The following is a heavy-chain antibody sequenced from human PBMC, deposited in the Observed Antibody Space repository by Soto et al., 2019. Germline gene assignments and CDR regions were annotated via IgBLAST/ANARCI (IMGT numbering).Heavy chain of an antibody. V-gene: IGHV3-30-3*01. CDR2: MSFDGNSK. CDR3: TRGRSMIANDDFEY. Sequence: PGGSLRLSCAASGFAVSSYSMHWVRQAPGKGLEWVAAMSFDGNSKYFADSVNGRFKISRDTSKNTLSLEMESLGVEDSALYHCTRGRSMIANDDFEYWGQGTQVTAPQ. J-gene: IGHJ4*02. D-gene: IGHD2-21*01. CDR1: GFAVSSYS.